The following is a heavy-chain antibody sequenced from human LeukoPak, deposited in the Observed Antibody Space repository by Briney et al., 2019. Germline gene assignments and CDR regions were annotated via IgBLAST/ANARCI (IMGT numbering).Heavy chain of an antibody. CDR3: VRDSSGSYYVDAFDI. D-gene: IGHD1-26*01. Sequence: GGSLRLPCAASGFTFSSYAMSWVRQAPGKGLEWVSAISGSGGSTYYADSVKGRFTISRDDAKSSLYLQMNSLRAEDTALYYCVRDSSGSYYVDAFDIWGQGTMVTVSS. J-gene: IGHJ3*02. CDR2: ISGSGGST. V-gene: IGHV3-23*01. CDR1: GFTFSSYA.